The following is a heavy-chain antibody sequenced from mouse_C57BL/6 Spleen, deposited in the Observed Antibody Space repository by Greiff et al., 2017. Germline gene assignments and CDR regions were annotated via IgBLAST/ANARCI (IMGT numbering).Heavy chain of an antibody. CDR3: ASLSGSSPYYAMDY. CDR1: GFTFSDYG. J-gene: IGHJ4*01. D-gene: IGHD1-1*01. V-gene: IGHV5-17*01. Sequence: VQLQQSGGGLVKPGGSLKLSCAASGFTFSDYGMHWVRQAPEKGLEWVAYISSGSSTIYYADTVKGRFTISRDNAKNTLFLQMTSLRSEDTAMYYCASLSGSSPYYAMDYWGQGTSVTVSS. CDR2: ISSGSSTI.